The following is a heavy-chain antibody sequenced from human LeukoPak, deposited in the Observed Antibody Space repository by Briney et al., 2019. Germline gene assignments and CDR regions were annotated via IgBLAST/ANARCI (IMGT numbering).Heavy chain of an antibody. CDR3: ARDATYSSGYHYFDY. CDR1: GFTVSSNY. CDR2: IYSSGST. J-gene: IGHJ4*02. D-gene: IGHD6-19*01. V-gene: IGHV3-53*01. Sequence: GGSLRLSCAASGFTVSSNYMSWVRQAPGKGLEWVSIIYSSGSTYYADSVKGRFTVSRDNSKNTLYLQMNSLRAEDTAVYYCARDATYSSGYHYFDYWGQGTLVTVSS.